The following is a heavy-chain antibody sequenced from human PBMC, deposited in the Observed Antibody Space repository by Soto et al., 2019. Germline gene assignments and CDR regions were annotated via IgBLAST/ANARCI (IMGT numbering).Heavy chain of an antibody. CDR2: ISAYNGNT. D-gene: IGHD2-21*01. V-gene: IGHV1-18*01. Sequence: AAVKVSCKASGSNFPTYGITWVRQAHGQGLEWMGWISAYNGNTNYAQKFHDRVTRTTDTSTSTAYMELQSLQSDDTAVYYCARDVARDLRVTGAVFGYRGQGTLVAISS. CDR3: ARDVARDLRVTGAVFGY. J-gene: IGHJ4*02. CDR1: GSNFPTYG.